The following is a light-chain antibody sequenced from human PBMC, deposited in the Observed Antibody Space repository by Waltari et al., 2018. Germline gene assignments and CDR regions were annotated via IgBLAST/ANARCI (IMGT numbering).Light chain of an antibody. CDR1: SGHTNYA. J-gene: IGLJ2*01. Sequence: QVVLTQSPSASASLGASVTLTCTLSSGHTNYAIAWHQQQPEQGPRDLMKLKRDGSQTNGGGSPDRFSGSSSGAGRYLTISSLQSEDEADYYCQTWGTGIHGIFGGGTKLTVL. CDR2: LKRDGSQ. CDR3: QTWGTGIHGI. V-gene: IGLV4-69*01.